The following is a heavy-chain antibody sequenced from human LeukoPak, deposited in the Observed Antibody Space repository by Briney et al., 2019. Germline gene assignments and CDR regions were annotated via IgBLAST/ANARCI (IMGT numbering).Heavy chain of an antibody. CDR3: ARQQGYDILTGYYFDY. J-gene: IGHJ4*02. CDR2: IYYSGST. CDR1: GGSISSGEYY. Sequence: PSQTLSLTCTVSGGSISSGEYYWSWIRQPPGKGLEWIGYIYYSGSTYYNPSLKSRVTISVDTSKNQFSLKLSSVTAADTAVYYCARQQGYDILTGYYFDYWGQGTLVTVSS. V-gene: IGHV4-30-4*01. D-gene: IGHD3-9*01.